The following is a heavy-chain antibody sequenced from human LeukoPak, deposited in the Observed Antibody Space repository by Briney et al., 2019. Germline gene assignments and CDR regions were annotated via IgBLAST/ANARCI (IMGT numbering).Heavy chain of an antibody. J-gene: IGHJ4*02. Sequence: GGSLRLSCAASGFTFSSYGMHWVRQAPGKGLERVAVIWYDGSNKYYADSVKGRFTISRDNSKNTLYLQMNSLRAEDTAVYYCARGGQWLDYWGQGTLVTVSS. CDR1: GFTFSSYG. CDR2: IWYDGSNK. V-gene: IGHV3-33*01. CDR3: ARGGQWLDY. D-gene: IGHD6-19*01.